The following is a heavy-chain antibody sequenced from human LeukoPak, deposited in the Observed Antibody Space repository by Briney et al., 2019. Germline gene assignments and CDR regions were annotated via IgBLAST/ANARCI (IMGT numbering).Heavy chain of an antibody. J-gene: IGHJ4*02. V-gene: IGHV4-59*01. CDR3: ARMGRGNTFDY. D-gene: IGHD5-18*01. CDR1: GGSISSYY. Sequence: PSETLSLTCTISGGSISSYYWSWIRQPPGKGLEWIAYIYYSGSSNYNPSLKSRVTISVDTSKNQFSLKLSSVPAADTAVYYCARMGRGNTFDYWGQGILVTVSS. CDR2: IYYSGSS.